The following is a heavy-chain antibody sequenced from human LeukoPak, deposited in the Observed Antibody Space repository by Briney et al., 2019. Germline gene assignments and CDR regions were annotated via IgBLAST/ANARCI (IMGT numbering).Heavy chain of an antibody. CDR1: GGSFSSSAYF. Sequence: SETLSLTCTVSGGSFSSSAYFWVWIRQPPGKGPEWVGTVSYSGNTYYNPSLKGRVTTSADTPRNQFFLRLSSVTAADTAVYYCARQVVPGYYDYWGQGTLVTVSS. D-gene: IGHD3-22*01. V-gene: IGHV4-39*01. CDR2: VSYSGNT. CDR3: ARQVVPGYYDY. J-gene: IGHJ4*02.